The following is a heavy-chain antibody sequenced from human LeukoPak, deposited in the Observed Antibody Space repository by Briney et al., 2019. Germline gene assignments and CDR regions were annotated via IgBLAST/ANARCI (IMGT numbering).Heavy chain of an antibody. CDR1: GFTVSSNY. D-gene: IGHD3-9*01. Sequence: GGSLRLSCAASGFTVSSNYMSWVRQAPGKGLEWVSVIYSGGGTYYADSVKGRFTISRDNSKNTLYLQMNSLRAEDSAVYYCASPIRDHILTGGVYYYGMDVWGQGTTVTVSS. J-gene: IGHJ6*02. CDR3: ASPIRDHILTGGVYYYGMDV. CDR2: IYSGGGT. V-gene: IGHV3-53*01.